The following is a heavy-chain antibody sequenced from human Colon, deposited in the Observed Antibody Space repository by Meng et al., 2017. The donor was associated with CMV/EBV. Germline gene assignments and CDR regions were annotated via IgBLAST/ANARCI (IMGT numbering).Heavy chain of an antibody. V-gene: IGHV3-11*01. Sequence: ASGCTFSGYYMRWIRQAPGKGLEWVSYSSSSGSAINYADSVKGRFTITRDNAKNSLYLQMNSLRAEDTAVYYCARGYSSGWYDGYDYWGQGTVVTVSS. CDR2: SSSSGSAI. CDR1: GCTFSGYY. J-gene: IGHJ4*02. CDR3: ARGYSSGWYDGYDY. D-gene: IGHD6-19*01.